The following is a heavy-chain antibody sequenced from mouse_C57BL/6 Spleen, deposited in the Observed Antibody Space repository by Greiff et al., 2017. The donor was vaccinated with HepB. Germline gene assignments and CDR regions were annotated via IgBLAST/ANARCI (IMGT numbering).Heavy chain of an antibody. Sequence: DVMLVESGGDLVKPGGSLKLSCAASGFTFSSYGMSWVRQTPDKRLEWVATISSGGSYTYYPDSVKGRFTISRDNAKNTLYLQMSSLKSEDTAMYYCARSSYDYDVTWFAYWGQGTLVTVSA. CDR1: GFTFSSYG. CDR3: ARSSYDYDVTWFAY. V-gene: IGHV5-6*02. D-gene: IGHD2-4*01. CDR2: ISSGGSYT. J-gene: IGHJ3*01.